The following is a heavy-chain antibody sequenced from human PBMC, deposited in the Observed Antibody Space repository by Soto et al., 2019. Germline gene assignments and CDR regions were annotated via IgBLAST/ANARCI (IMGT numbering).Heavy chain of an antibody. CDR1: GFTFSSYA. D-gene: IGHD2-15*01. V-gene: IGHV3-23*01. CDR2: ISGSGGST. Sequence: GGSLRLSCAASGFTFSSYAMSWVRQAPGKGLEWVSAISGSGGSTYYADSVKGRFTISRDNSKNTLYLQMNSLRAEDTAVYYCAKVVPYCSGGSCYAGLRIKNAFDIWGQGTMVPGSS. CDR3: AKVVPYCSGGSCYAGLRIKNAFDI. J-gene: IGHJ3*02.